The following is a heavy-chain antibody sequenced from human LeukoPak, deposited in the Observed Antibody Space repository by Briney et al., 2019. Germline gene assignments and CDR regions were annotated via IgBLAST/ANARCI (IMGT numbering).Heavy chain of an antibody. CDR2: MTSSGSA. D-gene: IGHD4/OR15-4a*01. Sequence: KPSETLSLTCTVSGVSISSITDYWGWIRQPPGKGLEWIGGMTSSGSAYYNPSLKSRVTISADKSKNQFSLKLNSVTAADTAVYYCARYDYGANFDLWGQGTLVIVSS. V-gene: IGHV4-39*01. CDR3: ARYDYGANFDL. CDR1: GVSISSITDY. J-gene: IGHJ4*02.